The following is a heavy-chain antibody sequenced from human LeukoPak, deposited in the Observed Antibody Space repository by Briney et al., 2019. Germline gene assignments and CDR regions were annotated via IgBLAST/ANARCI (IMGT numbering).Heavy chain of an antibody. V-gene: IGHV5-51*01. D-gene: IGHD3-10*01. J-gene: IGHJ4*02. CDR3: ARQGTVLLWFGEPYYFDY. Sequence: PGESLKISCKGSGYSFTSYWIGWVRQMPGKGLEWMGIIYPGDSDTRYSPSFQGQVTISADKSISTAYLQWSSLKASDTAMYYCARQGTVLLWFGEPYYFDYWGQGTLVTVSS. CDR1: GYSFTSYW. CDR2: IYPGDSDT.